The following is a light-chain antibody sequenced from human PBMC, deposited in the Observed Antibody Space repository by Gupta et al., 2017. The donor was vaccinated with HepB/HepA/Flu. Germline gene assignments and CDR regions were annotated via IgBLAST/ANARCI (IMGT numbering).Light chain of an antibody. CDR3: QQSYNTPWT. CDR2: SAS. J-gene: IGKJ1*01. CDR1: QNINTY. V-gene: IGKV1-39*01. Sequence: DIQMTQSPSSLSASIGDRVTISCRASQNINTYLAWYQQKPGKAPKLLIYSASSLQSGVPSRFSGSGSATDFTLTISSLKTEDFAISFCQQSYNTPWTFGQGTKVEI.